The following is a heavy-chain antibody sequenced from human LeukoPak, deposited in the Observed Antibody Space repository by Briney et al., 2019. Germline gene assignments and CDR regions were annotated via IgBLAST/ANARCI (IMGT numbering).Heavy chain of an antibody. V-gene: IGHV3-23*01. D-gene: IGHD3-16*01. Sequence: PGGSLRLSCAASGCTLSSYARSWIRQAPGKGLEWVAAISASGGSTYYADSVKGRFTIARDNSKNTLVLQSNSLSVEDTADYCGSQETKARGGPIDYWGRGPLATVPS. J-gene: IGHJ4*02. CDR2: ISASGGST. CDR3: SQETKARGGPIDY. CDR1: GCTLSSYA.